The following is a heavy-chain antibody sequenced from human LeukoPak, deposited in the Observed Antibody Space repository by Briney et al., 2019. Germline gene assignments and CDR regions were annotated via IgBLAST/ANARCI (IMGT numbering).Heavy chain of an antibody. V-gene: IGHV1-18*01. CDR3: ARDPGQYYDILTGYYTPYYFDY. CDR1: GYTFTSYG. D-gene: IGHD3-9*01. Sequence: ASVKVSCKASGYTFTSYGISWVRQAPGQGLEWMGWISTYNGDTDYAQKLQGRVTMTTDTSTSTAYMELRSLRSDDTAVYYCARDPGQYYDILTGYYTPYYFDYWGQGTLVTVSS. CDR2: ISTYNGDT. J-gene: IGHJ4*02.